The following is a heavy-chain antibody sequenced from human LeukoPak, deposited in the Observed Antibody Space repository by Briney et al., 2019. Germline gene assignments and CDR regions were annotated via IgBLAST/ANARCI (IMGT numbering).Heavy chain of an antibody. Sequence: GSLRLSCAASGFTVSHNTMSWVRQAPGKGLEWVSLVYSAGTTYYADSVKGRFTISRDNSKNTLFLQMNNLRAEDTAVYYCAETRGYSGYDHIDYWGQGTLVTVSS. CDR3: AETRGYSGYDHIDY. CDR1: GFTVSHNT. J-gene: IGHJ4*02. D-gene: IGHD5-12*01. V-gene: IGHV3-66*01. CDR2: VYSAGTT.